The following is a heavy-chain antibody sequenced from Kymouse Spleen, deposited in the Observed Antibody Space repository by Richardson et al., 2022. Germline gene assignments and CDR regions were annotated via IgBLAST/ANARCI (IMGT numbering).Heavy chain of an antibody. CDR1: GGSFSGYY. D-gene: IGHD5-12*01. CDR2: INHSGST. V-gene: IGHV4-34*01. J-gene: IGHJ5*02. CDR3: AGDIVDGGEFDP. Sequence: QVQLQQWGAGLLKPSETLSLTCAVYGGSFSGYYWSWIRQPPGKGLEWIGEINHSGSTNYNPSLKSRVTISVDTSKNQFSLKLSSVTAADTAVYYCAGDIVDGGEFDPWGQGTLVTVSS.